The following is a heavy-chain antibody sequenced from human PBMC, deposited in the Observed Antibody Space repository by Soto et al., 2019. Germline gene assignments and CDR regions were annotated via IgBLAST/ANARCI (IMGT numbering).Heavy chain of an antibody. CDR2: ISYSAIT. Sequence: SETLSLTCTVSGASLTIGNHYWSWIRQPPGKGLEWIGYISYSAITNYNPSLKSRVAISADMSKNQSSLKLNSVTAADTAVYYCARVRYFAPDPWGQGTLVTVSS. CDR3: ARVRYFAPDP. D-gene: IGHD3-9*01. CDR1: GASLTIGNHY. V-gene: IGHV4-61*01. J-gene: IGHJ5*02.